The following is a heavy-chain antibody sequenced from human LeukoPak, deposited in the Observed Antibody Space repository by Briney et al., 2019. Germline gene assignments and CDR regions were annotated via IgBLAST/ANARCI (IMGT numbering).Heavy chain of an antibody. V-gene: IGHV4-59*12. Sequence: SETLSLTCTVPGGSISSYYWSWLRQPPGKGLEWIGYIYYSGSTNYNPSLKSRVTISVDTSKNQFSLKLSSVTAADTAVYYCARGIAAAGTIDYWGQGTLVTVSS. CDR3: ARGIAAAGTIDY. CDR2: IYYSGST. J-gene: IGHJ4*02. D-gene: IGHD6-13*01. CDR1: GGSISSYY.